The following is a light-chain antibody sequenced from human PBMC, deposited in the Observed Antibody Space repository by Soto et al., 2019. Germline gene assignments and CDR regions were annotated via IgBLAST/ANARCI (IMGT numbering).Light chain of an antibody. CDR1: QSVSSSY. CDR2: GAS. CDR3: QQYGSSPVT. V-gene: IGKV3-20*01. J-gene: IGKJ1*01. Sequence: ELVLTQSPGTLSLSPGERATLSCRASQSVSSSYLAWYQQKPGQAPRLLIYGASSRATGIPDRFSGSGSGTDFTLTISRLEPEDFAVYYFQQYGSSPVTFGQGTKVEIK.